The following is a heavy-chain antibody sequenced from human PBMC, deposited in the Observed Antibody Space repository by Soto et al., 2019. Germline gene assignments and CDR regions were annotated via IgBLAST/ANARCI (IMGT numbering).Heavy chain of an antibody. J-gene: IGHJ6*02. V-gene: IGHV4-59*12. CDR2: IYYSGST. Sequence: SETLSLTSPVSGGSIGSYYWSWIRQPPGKGLEWIGYIYYSGSTNYNPSLKSRVTISVDTSKNQFSLKLSSVTAEDTAVYYCARGVFSGHVWGQGTTVTV. CDR3: ARGVFSGHV. CDR1: GGSIGSYY.